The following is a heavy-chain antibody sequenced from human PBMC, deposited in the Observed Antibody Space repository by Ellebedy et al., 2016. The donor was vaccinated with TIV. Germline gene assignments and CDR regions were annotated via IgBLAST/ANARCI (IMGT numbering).Heavy chain of an antibody. D-gene: IGHD1-1*01. J-gene: IGHJ4*02. V-gene: IGHV3-23*01. CDR2: ISGVGSPT. Sequence: PGGSLRLSCAASGFTFSSHAMSWVRQAPGKGLEWVSIISGVGSPTFYADSVKGRFTISRDNSKNMMYLQMNSLRAEDTAVYYCARDNDLDGRKPFDYWGQGTLVAVSS. CDR3: ARDNDLDGRKPFDY. CDR1: GFTFSSHA.